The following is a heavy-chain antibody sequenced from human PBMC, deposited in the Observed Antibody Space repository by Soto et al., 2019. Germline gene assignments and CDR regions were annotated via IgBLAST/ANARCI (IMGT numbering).Heavy chain of an antibody. D-gene: IGHD2-8*01. V-gene: IGHV3-72*01. CDR1: GFTFSDHF. CDR2: VTNKAESHTT. J-gene: IGHJ4*02. CDR3: VRRLNGAGDY. Sequence: GGSLRLSCAASGFTFSDHFMDWVRQAPGKGLEWVDRVTNKAESHTTHYAAPVRGRFTVSRDDSKSSLYLQMHDLKTDDTAVYYCVRRLNGAGDYWGQGTLVTVSS.